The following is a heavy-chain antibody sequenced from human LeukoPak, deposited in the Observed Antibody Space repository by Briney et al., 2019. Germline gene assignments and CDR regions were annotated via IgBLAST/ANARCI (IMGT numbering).Heavy chain of an antibody. J-gene: IGHJ6*02. V-gene: IGHV3-23*01. Sequence: GGSLRLSCAASGFTFSSYAMSWVRQAPGKGLEWVSGISSSGGSTSYADSVKGRFTISRDNSKNTLYLQMNSLRAEGTAVYYCAKAPTAGNSYYGMDVWGQGTTVTVS. D-gene: IGHD6-13*01. CDR2: ISSSGGST. CDR3: AKAPTAGNSYYGMDV. CDR1: GFTFSSYA.